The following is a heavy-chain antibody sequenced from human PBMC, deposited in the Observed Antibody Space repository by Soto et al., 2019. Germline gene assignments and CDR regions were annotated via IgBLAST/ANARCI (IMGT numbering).Heavy chain of an antibody. D-gene: IGHD4-17*01. Sequence: PSETLSLTCTVSGGSISSGSYCWSWIRQHPGKGLEWIGYIYYSGSTYYNPSLKSRVTISVDTSKNQFSLKLSSVTAADTAVYYCAIAVTTVTTYDYWGQGTLVTAPQ. V-gene: IGHV4-31*03. CDR3: AIAVTTVTTYDY. J-gene: IGHJ4*02. CDR2: IYYSGST. CDR1: GGSISSGSYC.